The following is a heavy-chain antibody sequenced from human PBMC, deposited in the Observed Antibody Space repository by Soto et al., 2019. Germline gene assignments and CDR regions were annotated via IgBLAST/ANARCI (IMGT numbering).Heavy chain of an antibody. Sequence: SETLSLTCTVSGGSISSYYWSWIRQPAGKGLEWIGRIYTSGSTNYNPSLKSRVTMSVDTSKNQFSLKLSSVTAADTAVYYCARDRGGYDILTGYYQYYYYGMDVWGQGTTVTVSS. J-gene: IGHJ6*02. CDR1: GGSISSYY. CDR3: ARDRGGYDILTGYYQYYYYGMDV. V-gene: IGHV4-4*07. CDR2: IYTSGST. D-gene: IGHD3-9*01.